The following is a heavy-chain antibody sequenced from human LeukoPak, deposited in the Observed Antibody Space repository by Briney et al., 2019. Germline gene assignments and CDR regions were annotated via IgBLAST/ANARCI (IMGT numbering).Heavy chain of an antibody. J-gene: IGHJ4*02. CDR2: IYTSGST. Sequence: KSSETLSLTCTVSGGSISTYYWSWIRQPPGKGLEWIGYIYTSGSTDYNPSLKSRVTMSVDTSKKQFSLRLSSVTAADTAVYYCAGGRGWLIDYWGQGTLVTVSS. CDR3: AGGRGWLIDY. V-gene: IGHV4-4*09. D-gene: IGHD3-16*01. CDR1: GGSISTYY.